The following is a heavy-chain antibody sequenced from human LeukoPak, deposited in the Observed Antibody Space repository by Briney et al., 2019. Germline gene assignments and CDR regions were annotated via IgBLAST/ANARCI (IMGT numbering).Heavy chain of an antibody. J-gene: IGHJ6*02. CDR2: ISGSGGST. D-gene: IGHD2-2*01. V-gene: IGHV3-23*01. CDR3: AKGYCSSTTCNYYYYGMDV. Sequence: PGGSLRLSCAASGFTFRSYAMTWVRQAPGKGLEWVSGISGSGGSTYYADSVKGRFTISRDNSKNTLYLQMNSLRAEDTAVYYCAKGYCSSTTCNYYYYGMDVWGQGTTVTVSS. CDR1: GFTFRSYA.